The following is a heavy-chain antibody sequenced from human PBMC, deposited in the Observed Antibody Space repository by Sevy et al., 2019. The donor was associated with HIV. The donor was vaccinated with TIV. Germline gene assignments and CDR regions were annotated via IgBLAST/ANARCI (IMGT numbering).Heavy chain of an antibody. D-gene: IGHD2-15*01. J-gene: IGHJ3*02. V-gene: IGHV4-4*07. CDR2: IYTSGST. CDR3: AREGYCSGGSCSDAFDI. Sequence: SETLSLTCTVSGGSISSYYWSWIRQPAGKGLEWIGRIYTSGSTNYNPSLKSRVTMSVDTSKNQFSLKLSSVTAADTAVYYCAREGYCSGGSCSDAFDIWGQRTMVTVSS. CDR1: GGSISSYY.